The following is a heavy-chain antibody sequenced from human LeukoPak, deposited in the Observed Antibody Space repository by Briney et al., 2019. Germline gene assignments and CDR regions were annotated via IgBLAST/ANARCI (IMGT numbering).Heavy chain of an antibody. J-gene: IGHJ6*03. CDR2: ISAYNGNT. CDR3: ARGTYCSSTSCYTAGWYYYYYMDV. Sequence: GASVKVSCTASGYTFTSYGISWVRQAPGQGLEWMGWISAYNGNTNYAQKLQGRVTMTTDTSTSTAYMELRSLRSDDTAVYYCARGTYCSSTSCYTAGWYYYYYMDVWGKGTTVTVSS. CDR1: GYTFTSYG. D-gene: IGHD2-2*02. V-gene: IGHV1-18*01.